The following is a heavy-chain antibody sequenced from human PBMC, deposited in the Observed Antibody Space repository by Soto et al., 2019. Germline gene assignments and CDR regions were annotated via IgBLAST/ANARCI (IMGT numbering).Heavy chain of an antibody. Sequence: VELPPVGPGLLKPSGTLSPTCGGYGGSFRGFYWGWVRQAPGEGLGGIGEINHSGGTNYNPSLKSRVTISVDTSKNQFSLRLSSVTAEDTAVYYCARTYSSSWSPFDYWGQGTLVTVSS. D-gene: IGHD6-13*01. CDR1: GGSFRGFY. CDR2: INHSGGT. CDR3: ARTYSSSWSPFDY. V-gene: IGHV4-34*01. J-gene: IGHJ4*02.